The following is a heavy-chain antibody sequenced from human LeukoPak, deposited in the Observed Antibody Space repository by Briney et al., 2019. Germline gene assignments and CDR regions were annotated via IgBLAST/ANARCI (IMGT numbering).Heavy chain of an antibody. D-gene: IGHD3-10*01. CDR1: GFTFSDYY. CDR3: ASVVRSHMDV. V-gene: IGHV3-11*04. CDR2: ISSSGSTI. Sequence: GGSLRLSCAASGFTFSDYYMSWIRQGPGKGLEWVSYISSSGSTIYYADSVKGRFTISRDNTKNSLYLQMNSLRAEETAVYYCASVVRSHMDVWGKGTTVTVSS. J-gene: IGHJ6*03.